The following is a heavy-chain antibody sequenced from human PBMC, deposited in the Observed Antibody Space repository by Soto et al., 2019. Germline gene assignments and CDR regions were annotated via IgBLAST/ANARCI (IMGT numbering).Heavy chain of an antibody. CDR2: INAGNGNT. CDR1: GYTFTSYA. V-gene: IGHV1-3*01. D-gene: IGHD3-10*01. Sequence: ASVKVSCKASGYTFTSYAMHWVRQAPGQRLEWMGWINAGNGNTKYSQKFQGRVTITRDTSASTAYMELSSLRSEDTAVYYCAIWFPMVRGVTKRDNWFDPWGQGTLVTVSS. CDR3: AIWFPMVRGVTKRDNWFDP. J-gene: IGHJ5*02.